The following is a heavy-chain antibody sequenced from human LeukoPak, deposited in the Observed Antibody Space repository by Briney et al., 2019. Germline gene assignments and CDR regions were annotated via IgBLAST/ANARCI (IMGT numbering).Heavy chain of an antibody. Sequence: SETLSLTCTVSGGSISSGSYYWSWIRQPAGKGLEWIGRIYTSGSTNYNPSLKSRVTISVDTSKNQFSLKLSSVTAADTAVYYCARAVGGDGSGSLWGPGTLVTVSS. V-gene: IGHV4-61*02. CDR1: GGSISSGSYY. J-gene: IGHJ4*02. CDR2: IYTSGST. CDR3: ARAVGGDGSGSL. D-gene: IGHD3-10*01.